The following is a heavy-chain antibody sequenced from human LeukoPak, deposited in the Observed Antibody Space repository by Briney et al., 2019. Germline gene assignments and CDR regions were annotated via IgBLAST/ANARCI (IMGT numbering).Heavy chain of an antibody. J-gene: IGHJ6*02. V-gene: IGHV1-2*04. Sequence: GASVKVSCKASGYTFTGYYMHWVRQAPGQGLEWMGWINPNSGGTNYAQKFRGWVTMTRDTSISTAYMELSRLRSDDTAVYYCARDSGQNDSYSSSWYSVGDGMDVWGQGTTVTVSS. CDR2: INPNSGGT. CDR1: GYTFTGYY. D-gene: IGHD6-13*01. CDR3: ARDSGQNDSYSSSWYSVGDGMDV.